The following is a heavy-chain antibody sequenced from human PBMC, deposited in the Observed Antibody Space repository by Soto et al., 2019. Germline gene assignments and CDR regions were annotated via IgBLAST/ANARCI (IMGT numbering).Heavy chain of an antibody. CDR1: GGSISSGGYY. V-gene: IGHV4-31*03. CDR3: ASGGDGGQWLGY. D-gene: IGHD6-19*01. J-gene: IGHJ4*02. Sequence: QVQLQESGPGLVKPSQTLSLTCTVSGGSISSGGYYWSWIRQHPGKGLEWIGYTYYSGSTYYNPYLQSRVTLSVDTSKNKFSLKLSSVTAADTAVYYCASGGDGGQWLGYWGQGTLVTVSS. CDR2: TYYSGST.